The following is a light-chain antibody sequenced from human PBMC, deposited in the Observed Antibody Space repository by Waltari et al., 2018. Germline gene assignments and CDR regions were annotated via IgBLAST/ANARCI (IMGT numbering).Light chain of an antibody. CDR2: VNSDGSH. Sequence: QLVVTQSPSASASLGASVKLTCTPSSGHSSNVIAWLQQQPQKGPRYLMKVNSDGSHSRGDEIPDRFSGSSSGAERYLTISSLQSEDEADYYCQTGGHGTWVFGGGTKLTVL. V-gene: IGLV4-69*01. J-gene: IGLJ3*02. CDR1: SGHSSNV. CDR3: QTGGHGTWV.